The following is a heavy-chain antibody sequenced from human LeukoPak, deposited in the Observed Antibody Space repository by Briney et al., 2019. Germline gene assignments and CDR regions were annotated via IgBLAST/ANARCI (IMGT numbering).Heavy chain of an antibody. CDR3: AREYSSSWYAPSDYMDV. CDR1: GFTFSSYE. J-gene: IGHJ6*03. D-gene: IGHD6-13*01. Sequence: PGGSLRLSCAASGFTFSSYEMNWVRQAPGKGLEWVSYISSSGSTIYYADSVKGRFTISRDNAKNSLYLQMNSLRAEDTAVYYCAREYSSSWYAPSDYMDVWGKGTTVTVSS. CDR2: ISSSGSTI. V-gene: IGHV3-48*03.